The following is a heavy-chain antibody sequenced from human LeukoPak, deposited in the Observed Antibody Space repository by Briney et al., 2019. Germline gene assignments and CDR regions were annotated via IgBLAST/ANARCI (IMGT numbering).Heavy chain of an antibody. CDR3: ARPGGMYYDSSGYDSFDY. J-gene: IGHJ4*02. Sequence: PSETLSLTCTVSGGSISSSSYYWGWIRQPPGKGLEWIGSIYYSGSTYYNPSLKSRVTISVDTSKNQFSLKLSSVTAADTAVYYCARPGGMYYDSSGYDSFDYWGQGTLVTVSS. CDR2: IYYSGST. V-gene: IGHV4-39*01. CDR1: GGSISSSSYY. D-gene: IGHD3-22*01.